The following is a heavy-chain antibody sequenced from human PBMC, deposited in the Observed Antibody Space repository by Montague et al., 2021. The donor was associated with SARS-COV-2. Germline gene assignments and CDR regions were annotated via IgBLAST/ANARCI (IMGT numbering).Heavy chain of an antibody. CDR1: GGSVGSSHYY. CDR2: IYYSGST. CDR3: ARGLYNWNYEHWFDT. Sequence: SETLSLTCTVSGGSVGSSHYYWAWIRQPPGKGLEGIGTIYYSGSTYYNPSPRSRVTIDVDASTNQFSLKLHSVTAADTAVYFCARGLYNWNYEHWFDTWGQGTLVTVSS. V-gene: IGHV4-39*01. J-gene: IGHJ5*02. D-gene: IGHD1-7*01.